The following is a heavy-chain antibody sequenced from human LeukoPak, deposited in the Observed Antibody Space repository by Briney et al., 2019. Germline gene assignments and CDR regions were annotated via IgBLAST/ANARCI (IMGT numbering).Heavy chain of an antibody. CDR1: GYTFTSYD. Sequence: PGASVKVSCKASGYTFTSYDINWVRQATGQGLEWMGWMNPNSGNTGYAQKFQGRVTMTRNTSISTAYMELGSLRSEDTAVYYCARETLRTDYGDYVVAFDIWGQGTMVTVSS. CDR2: MNPNSGNT. D-gene: IGHD4-17*01. CDR3: ARETLRTDYGDYVVAFDI. J-gene: IGHJ3*02. V-gene: IGHV1-8*01.